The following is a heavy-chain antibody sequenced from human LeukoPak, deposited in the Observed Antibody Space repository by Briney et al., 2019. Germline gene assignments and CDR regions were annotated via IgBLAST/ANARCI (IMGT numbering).Heavy chain of an antibody. J-gene: IGHJ4*02. CDR2: IGTAGDT. CDR3: ARSTGSSWYWTSPYYFDY. V-gene: IGHV3-13*01. Sequence: GGSLRLSCAASGFTFSSYDMHWVRQATGKGLEWVSAIGTAGDTYYPGSVKGRFTISRENAKNSLYLHMNSLRAGDTAAYYCARSTGSSWYWTSPYYFDYWGQGTLVTVSS. CDR1: GFTFSSYD. D-gene: IGHD6-13*01.